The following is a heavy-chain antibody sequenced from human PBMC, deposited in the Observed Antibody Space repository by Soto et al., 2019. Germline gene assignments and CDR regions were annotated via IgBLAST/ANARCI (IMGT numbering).Heavy chain of an antibody. V-gene: IGHV4-31*03. CDR3: ARAAFCGRDCYYFFDY. CDR2: INYIGRT. CDR1: GGSISSGAYY. Sequence: KPSETLSLTCTVPGGSISSGAYYWHWIRQHPGKGLDWIGFINYIGRTSYNSSLMSRVTISLDTSKSQFSLKLSSVTAADTAVYYCARAAFCGRDCYYFFDYWGQGILVTVSS. D-gene: IGHD2-21*02. J-gene: IGHJ4*02.